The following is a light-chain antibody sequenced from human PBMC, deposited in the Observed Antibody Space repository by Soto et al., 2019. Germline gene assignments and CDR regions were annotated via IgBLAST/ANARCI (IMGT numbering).Light chain of an antibody. CDR1: QGISSW. V-gene: IGKV1-12*01. Sequence: DIQMTQSPSSVSASVGDRVTITCRSRQGISSWLAWYQQKPGKAPKLLIYAASSLQSGVPSRFNGGVSGTDFTLTISSLQTADVATYYCQQASSFPPTFGQGTKVEIK. CDR2: AAS. J-gene: IGKJ1*01. CDR3: QQASSFPPT.